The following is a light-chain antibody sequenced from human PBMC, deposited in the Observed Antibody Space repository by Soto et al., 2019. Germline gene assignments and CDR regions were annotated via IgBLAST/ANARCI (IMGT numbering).Light chain of an antibody. CDR3: SSYAGSNNFV. CDR2: EVS. Sequence: QSVLTQPPSASGSPGQSVTISCTGTSSDVGGYNYVSWYQQHPGKAPKLMIYEVSKRPSGVPDRFSSSKSGNTASLTVSGLQAEDEADYYCSSYAGSNNFVFGTGTKVTV. CDR1: SSDVGGYNY. V-gene: IGLV2-8*01. J-gene: IGLJ1*01.